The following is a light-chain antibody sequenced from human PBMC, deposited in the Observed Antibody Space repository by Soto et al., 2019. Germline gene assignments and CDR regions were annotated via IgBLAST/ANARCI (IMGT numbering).Light chain of an antibody. Sequence: DFPMTQSPSTLSASVGDRVTITCRASQNIRSRLAWFQQKPGKAPKLLIYDAASLEIGVPQRFSGSGSGTEFTLPISSLQTDDFSTYHCQQYLSYWTFGQGTKVE. CDR3: QQYLSYWT. J-gene: IGKJ1*01. CDR1: QNIRSR. V-gene: IGKV1-5*01. CDR2: DAA.